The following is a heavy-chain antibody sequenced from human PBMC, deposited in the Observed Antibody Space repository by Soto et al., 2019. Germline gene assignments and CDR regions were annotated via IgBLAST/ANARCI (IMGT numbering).Heavy chain of an antibody. Sequence: AETLSLTCTVSGGSISRYYWSWIRQPAGKGLEWIGRIYTSGSTNYNPSLKSRVTMSVDTSKNQFSLKLSSVTAADTAVYYCARDKGQHLVRSPRWASHFDYWGQGTLVTVSS. CDR3: ARDKGQHLVRSPRWASHFDY. V-gene: IGHV4-4*07. CDR1: GGSISRYY. J-gene: IGHJ4*02. CDR2: IYTSGST. D-gene: IGHD6-13*01.